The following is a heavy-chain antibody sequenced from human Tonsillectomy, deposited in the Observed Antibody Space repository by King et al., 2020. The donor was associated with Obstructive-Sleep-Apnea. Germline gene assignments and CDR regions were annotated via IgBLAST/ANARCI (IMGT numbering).Heavy chain of an antibody. D-gene: IGHD5-24*01. V-gene: IGHV6-1*01. CDR3: ASGRWSAFDV. Sequence: VQLQQSGPGLVKPSQTLSLTCVLSGDIVSRFGAAWNWIRQSPSRGLEWLGRAYCGSSWSTDYAVSVKSRITVNPDTSRNQFSLQLNSVTPEDTAVYYCASGRWSAFDVWGQGTVVIVSS. CDR1: GDIVSRFGAA. CDR2: AYCGSSWST. J-gene: IGHJ3*01.